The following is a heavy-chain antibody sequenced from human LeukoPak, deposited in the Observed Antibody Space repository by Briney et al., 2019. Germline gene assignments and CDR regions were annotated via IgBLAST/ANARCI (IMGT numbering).Heavy chain of an antibody. Sequence: ASVKVSCKASGYTFTGYYMHWLRQAPGQGLEWMGWINPNSGGTNYAQKFQGRVTMTRDTSISTAYMELSRLRSDDTAVYYCARGGVVPVGYYYYGMDVWGQGTTVTVSS. D-gene: IGHD2-2*01. CDR2: INPNSGGT. V-gene: IGHV1-2*02. CDR3: ARGGVVPVGYYYYGMDV. CDR1: GYTFTGYY. J-gene: IGHJ6*02.